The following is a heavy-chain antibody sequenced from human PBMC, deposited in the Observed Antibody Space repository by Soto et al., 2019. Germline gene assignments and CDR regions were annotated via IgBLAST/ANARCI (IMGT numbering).Heavy chain of an antibody. D-gene: IGHD2-8*01. J-gene: IGHJ4*02. CDR1: GYSFAGYW. CDR2: IDPSDSQT. V-gene: IGHV5-10-1*01. Sequence: GASLKISCKGCGYSFAGYWITWVRQKPGKGLEWMGRIDPSDSQTYYSPSFRGHVTISATKSITTVFLQWSSLRTSDTAMYHCPRQIYDSDTGTNCQYYFDSWGQGTPVTVSS. CDR3: PRQIYDSDTGTNCQYYFDS.